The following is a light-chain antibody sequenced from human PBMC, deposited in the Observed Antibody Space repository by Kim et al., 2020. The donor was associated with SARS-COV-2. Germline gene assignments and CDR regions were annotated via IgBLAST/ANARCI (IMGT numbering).Light chain of an antibody. V-gene: IGLV1-44*01. CDR3: AAWDDSRTVL. CDR2: SNT. J-gene: IGLJ2*01. CDR1: ISNIGTNT. Sequence: QSVLTQPPSASGTPGQRVTISCAGSISNIGTNTVNWYQQLPGTAPKLLIYSNTQRPSGVPDRFSGSKSGTSASLAISGLQSDDEAEYYCAAWDDSRTVLFGGGTQLTVL.